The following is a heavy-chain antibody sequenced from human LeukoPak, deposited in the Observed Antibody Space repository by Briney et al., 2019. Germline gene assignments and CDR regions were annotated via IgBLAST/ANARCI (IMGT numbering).Heavy chain of an antibody. CDR3: ASGISVAERFDY. Sequence: GGSLRLSCAASGFTLSSYSMNRVRQAPGKGLEWVSSISSSSGYIYHADSVKGRFTISRDTAKNSMYLQMNRLRVEDSAVYYCASGISVAERFDYWGQGTLVTVSS. CDR2: ISSSSGYI. CDR1: GFTLSSYS. D-gene: IGHD6-19*01. V-gene: IGHV3-21*01. J-gene: IGHJ4*02.